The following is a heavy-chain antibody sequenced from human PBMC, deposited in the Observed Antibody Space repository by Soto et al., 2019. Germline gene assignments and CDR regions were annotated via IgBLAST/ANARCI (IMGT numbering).Heavy chain of an antibody. J-gene: IGHJ4*02. CDR2: INTGNGNT. V-gene: IGHV1-3*04. CDR3: ARNVDYLDY. Sequence: ASVKVSCKASGYTFTRYAMHWVRQAPGQGLEWMGWINTGNGNTHYSQKFQGRVTFTRDASATRAYMELSSLTSEDTAVYYCARNVDYLDYWGQGTLVTVSS. CDR1: GYTFTRYA.